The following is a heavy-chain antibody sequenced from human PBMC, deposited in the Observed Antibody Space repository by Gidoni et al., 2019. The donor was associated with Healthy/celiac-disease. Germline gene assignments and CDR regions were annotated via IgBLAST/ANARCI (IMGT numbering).Heavy chain of an antibody. CDR3: AREGVTATPALNYYFDY. V-gene: IGHV4-4*07. CDR2: IYTSGST. J-gene: IGHJ4*02. Sequence: QVQLQESGPGLVKPSETLSLTCTVPGGSISSSSWSWIRQPAGKGLEWIGRIYTSGSTNYNPSLKSRVTMSVDTSKNQFSLKLRSVTAADTAVYYCAREGVTATPALNYYFDYWGQGTLVTVTS. D-gene: IGHD2-21*02. CDR1: GGSISSSS.